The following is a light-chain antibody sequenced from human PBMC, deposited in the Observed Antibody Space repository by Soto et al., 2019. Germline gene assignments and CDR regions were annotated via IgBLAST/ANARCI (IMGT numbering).Light chain of an antibody. Sequence: QSVLTQPASVSGSPGQSVTISCTGTSSDVDAYKYVSWYQQHPGKAPKLMIYEVSNRPSGVSNRFSGSKSGNTASLTISGLQADDEADYYCNSYAGDIIRFVFGTGTKVTVL. V-gene: IGLV2-14*01. CDR1: SSDVDAYKY. J-gene: IGLJ1*01. CDR3: NSYAGDIIRFV. CDR2: EVS.